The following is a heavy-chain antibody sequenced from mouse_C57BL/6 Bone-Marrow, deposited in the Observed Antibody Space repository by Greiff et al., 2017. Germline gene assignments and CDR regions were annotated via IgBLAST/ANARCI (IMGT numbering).Heavy chain of an antibody. CDR3: ARGPIYGNYNFDY. J-gene: IGHJ2*01. CDR2: INPNNGGT. Sequence: VQLQQSGPELVKPGASVKISCKASGYTFTDYYMNWVKQSHGKSLEWIGDINPNNGGTSYNQKFKGKATLTVDKSSSTAYMELRSLTSEDSAVYYFARGPIYGNYNFDYWGQGTTLTVSS. CDR1: GYTFTDYY. V-gene: IGHV1-26*01. D-gene: IGHD2-1*01.